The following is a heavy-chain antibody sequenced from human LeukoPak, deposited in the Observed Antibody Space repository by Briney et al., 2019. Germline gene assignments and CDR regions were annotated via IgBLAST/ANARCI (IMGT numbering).Heavy chain of an antibody. D-gene: IGHD1-7*01. J-gene: IGHJ2*01. CDR2: IYYRRTT. CDR1: GYSITSGYD. V-gene: IGHV4-38-2*02. Sequence: PSETLSLTCTVSGYSITSGYDWGWIRQPPGKGLEWIASIYYRRTTYYNPSLKSRVTISINTSTNQFSLRLSSMTAADTAVYYCARGYSVGWTYSFNLWGRGTLVTVSS. CDR3: ARGYSVGWTYSFNL.